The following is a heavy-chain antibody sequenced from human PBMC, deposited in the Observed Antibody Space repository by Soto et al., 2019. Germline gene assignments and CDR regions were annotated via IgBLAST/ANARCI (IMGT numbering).Heavy chain of an antibody. CDR2: ISAYNGNT. J-gene: IGHJ5*02. CDR3: ARAYYGSSHHYHVSWFDP. CDR1: GYTFTSYG. D-gene: IGHD1-26*01. Sequence: ASVKVSCKASGYTFTSYGISWVRQAPGQGLEWMGWISAYNGNTNYAQKLQGRGTMTTDTSTSTAYMELRSLRPDDTAVYYCARAYYGSSHHYHVSWFDPWGQGTLVTVSS. V-gene: IGHV1-18*04.